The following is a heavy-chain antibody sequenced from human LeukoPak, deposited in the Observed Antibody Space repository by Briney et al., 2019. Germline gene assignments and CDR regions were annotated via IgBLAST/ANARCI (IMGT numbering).Heavy chain of an antibody. Sequence: SETLSLTCAVYGGSFSGYYWSWIRQPPGKGLEWIGEINHSGSTNYNPSLKSRVTISVDTSKNQFSLKLSSVTAADTAVYYCARGPGYSPHFDYWGQGTLVTVSS. D-gene: IGHD2-15*01. CDR3: ARGPGYSPHFDY. J-gene: IGHJ4*02. V-gene: IGHV4-34*01. CDR1: GGSFSGYY. CDR2: INHSGST.